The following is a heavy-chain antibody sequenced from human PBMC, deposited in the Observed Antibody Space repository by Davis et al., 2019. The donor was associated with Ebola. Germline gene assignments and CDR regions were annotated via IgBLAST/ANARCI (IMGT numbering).Heavy chain of an antibody. CDR3: ASRMTTALS. J-gene: IGHJ6*02. Sequence: GESLKISCAASGFTISSYWMSWVRQAPGKGPEWVANIKSDESEKFYVDSVKGRFTISRDNAKNSLYLQMNSLRVEDTAVYYCASRMTTALSWGQGTTVTVSS. CDR2: IKSDESEK. V-gene: IGHV3-7*03. CDR1: GFTISSYW. D-gene: IGHD4-11*01.